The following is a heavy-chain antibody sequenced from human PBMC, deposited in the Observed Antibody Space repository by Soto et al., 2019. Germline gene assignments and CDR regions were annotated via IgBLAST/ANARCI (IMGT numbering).Heavy chain of an antibody. J-gene: IGHJ6*02. V-gene: IGHV6-1*01. CDR2: TYYRSRWYS. Sequence: LSLTCVGSGDTVSSNSVAWNWVRQSPSRGLEWLGRTYYRSRWYSDYAVSVRSRIDINADTSKNQVSLQLNSVTPEDTAVYYCARSEEDSDYYYYGMDVWGQGTTVTVSS. D-gene: IGHD2-15*01. CDR3: ARSEEDSDYYYYGMDV. CDR1: GDTVSSNSVA.